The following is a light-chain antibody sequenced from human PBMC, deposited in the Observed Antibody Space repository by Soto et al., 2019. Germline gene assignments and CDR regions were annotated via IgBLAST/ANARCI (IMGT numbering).Light chain of an antibody. V-gene: IGKV1-17*03. Sequence: DIQMTQSPSDMSASVGDRVTITCRASQDISNFLVWFQQRPGKVPKRLMYSANRLESGVPSRFSGSGSGTEFTLTISRLQPEDFATYYCLQHKSYPRTFGPETKVDIK. CDR1: QDISNF. CDR3: LQHKSYPRT. J-gene: IGKJ1*01. CDR2: SAN.